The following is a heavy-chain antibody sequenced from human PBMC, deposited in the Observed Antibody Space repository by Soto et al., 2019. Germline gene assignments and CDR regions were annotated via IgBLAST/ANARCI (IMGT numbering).Heavy chain of an antibody. V-gene: IGHV1-18*01. J-gene: IGHJ5*02. D-gene: IGHD1-26*01. CDR3: ARSWELGNWFDP. Sequence: QVQLVQSGAEVKKPGASVKVSCKASGYTFTSHGINWVRQAPGQGLEWMGRINVYNGNTNYAQKFQGRVTMTTDTFTTTAYMELRSLRPDDTAMYYCARSWELGNWFDPWGQGTLVTVSS. CDR1: GYTFTSHG. CDR2: INVYNGNT.